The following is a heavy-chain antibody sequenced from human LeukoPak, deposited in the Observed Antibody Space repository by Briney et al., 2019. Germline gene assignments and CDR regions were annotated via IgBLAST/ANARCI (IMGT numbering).Heavy chain of an antibody. Sequence: PSETLSLTCTVSGGSISSGSYYWSWIRQPPGKGLEWIGYIYYSGSTNYNPSLKSRVTISVDTSKNQFSLKLSSVTAADTAVYYCARDSVSFDPWGQGTLVTVSS. CDR3: ARDSVSFDP. J-gene: IGHJ5*02. CDR1: GGSISSGSYY. V-gene: IGHV4-61*01. CDR2: IYYSGST.